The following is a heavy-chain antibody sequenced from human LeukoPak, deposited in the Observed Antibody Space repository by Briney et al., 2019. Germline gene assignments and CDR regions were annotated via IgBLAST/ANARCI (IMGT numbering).Heavy chain of an antibody. D-gene: IGHD2-21*02. Sequence: SETLSLTCTVSGGYISSSSYYWGWIRQPPGKGLEWIGSIYYSGSTYYNPSLKSRVTISVDTSKNQFSLKLSSVTAADTAVYYCARGYCGGDCYSIGAFDIWGQGTMVTVSS. V-gene: IGHV4-39*01. CDR2: IYYSGST. CDR1: GGYISSSSYY. J-gene: IGHJ3*02. CDR3: ARGYCGGDCYSIGAFDI.